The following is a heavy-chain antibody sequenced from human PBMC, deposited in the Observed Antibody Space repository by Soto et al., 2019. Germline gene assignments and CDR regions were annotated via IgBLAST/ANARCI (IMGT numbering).Heavy chain of an antibody. Sequence: QVQLVQSGAEVKRPGSSVKVSCKASGDMFRNSAFTWVRQAPGQGLAWMGVSIPLFRKTDVAQKFQGRVNLTPDESTSSLYMEVSSLSSEDTAVYYCARARLANGDPNIYFFYGLDVWGQGTTITVSS. CDR3: ARARLANGDPNIYFFYGLDV. J-gene: IGHJ6*02. CDR2: SIPLFRKT. CDR1: GDMFRNSA. D-gene: IGHD3-10*01. V-gene: IGHV1-69*01.